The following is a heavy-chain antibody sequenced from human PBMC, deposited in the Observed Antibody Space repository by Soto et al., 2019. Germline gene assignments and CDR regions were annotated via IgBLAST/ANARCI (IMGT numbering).Heavy chain of an antibody. J-gene: IGHJ4*02. D-gene: IGHD5-18*01. Sequence: PSGTLSLTCTVSGGSISSGDYYWSWIRQPPGKCLEWIGYIYYSGSTYYNPSLKSRVTISVDTSKNQFSLKLSSVTAADTAVYYCASMKDTAMAPYDYWGQGTLVTVSS. CDR3: ASMKDTAMAPYDY. V-gene: IGHV4-30-4*01. CDR2: IYYSGST. CDR1: GGSISSGDYY.